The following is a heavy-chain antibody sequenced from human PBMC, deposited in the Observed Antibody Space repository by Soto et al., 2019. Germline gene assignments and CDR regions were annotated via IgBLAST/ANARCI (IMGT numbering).Heavy chain of an antibody. J-gene: IGHJ6*02. CDR1: GFTVSSNY. V-gene: IGHV3-53*01. CDR2: IYSGGST. Sequence: GGSLRLSCAASGFTVSSNYMSWVRQAPWKGLEWVSVIYSGGSTYYADSVKGRFTISRDNSKNTLYLQMNSLRAEDTAVYYCARDASYGSGSYYPDYYYYGMDVWGQGTTVTVSS. CDR3: ARDASYGSGSYYPDYYYYGMDV. D-gene: IGHD3-10*01.